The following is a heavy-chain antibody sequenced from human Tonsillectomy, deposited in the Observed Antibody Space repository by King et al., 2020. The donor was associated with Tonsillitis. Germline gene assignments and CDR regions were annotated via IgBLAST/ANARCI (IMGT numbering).Heavy chain of an antibody. V-gene: IGHV2-5*01. J-gene: IGHJ4*02. CDR2: ISGNDDK. CDR3: VYRKRREGSDPFDF. CDR1: GFSLKTGGVG. Sequence: QITLQESGPTLVKPTQTLTLTCAFSGFSLKTGGVGVGWIRQPPGQALEWLALISGNDDKDYSPSLKSRLAITKAASKTQVVFTMTNMDTVDTATYYCVYRKRREGSDPFDFWGQGTLVTVSS. D-gene: IGHD1-14*01.